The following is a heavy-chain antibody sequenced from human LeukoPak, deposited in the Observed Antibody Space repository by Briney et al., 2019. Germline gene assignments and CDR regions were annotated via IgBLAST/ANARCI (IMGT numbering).Heavy chain of an antibody. D-gene: IGHD6-19*01. Sequence: ASVKVSCKASGGTFSSYAISWVRQAPGQGLEWMGWINPTSFGTKYEQKFQGRVTMTRDTSISTDYMELSDLRSDDTAVYYCARFRGSGWYSFDLWGQGTLVTVSS. J-gene: IGHJ5*02. CDR3: ARFRGSGWYSFDL. CDR2: INPTSFGT. V-gene: IGHV1-2*02. CDR1: GGTFSSYA.